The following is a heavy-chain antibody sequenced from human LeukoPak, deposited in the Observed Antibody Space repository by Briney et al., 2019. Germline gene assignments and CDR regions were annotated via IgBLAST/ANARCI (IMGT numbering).Heavy chain of an antibody. Sequence: PGGSLRLSCAASGLTFSSYSMNWVRQAPGKGLEWVSFISSLSGTRDYADSVRGRFTISRDNAKNSLYLHMDSLRSEDTAVYYCASQYSSGWYWGQGTLVTVSS. D-gene: IGHD6-19*01. CDR2: ISSLSGTR. V-gene: IGHV3-48*01. CDR1: GLTFSSYS. CDR3: ASQYSSGWY. J-gene: IGHJ4*02.